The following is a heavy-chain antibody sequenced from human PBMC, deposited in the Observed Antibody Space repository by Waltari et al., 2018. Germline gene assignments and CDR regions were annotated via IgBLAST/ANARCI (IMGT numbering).Heavy chain of an antibody. J-gene: IGHJ3*02. Sequence: QVQLQESGRRLVKPSETLSLTCSFSDDSLASFYWSWIRQPAGKGLEWLGHIYNSGSTDYNPSLRGRVSMSIDNSRNQFSLNLISVTTADTAIYYCARTTGARHDAFDIWGQGTLVTVSS. V-gene: IGHV4-4*07. CDR1: DDSLASFY. CDR2: IYNSGST. CDR3: ARTTGARHDAFDI. D-gene: IGHD1-1*01.